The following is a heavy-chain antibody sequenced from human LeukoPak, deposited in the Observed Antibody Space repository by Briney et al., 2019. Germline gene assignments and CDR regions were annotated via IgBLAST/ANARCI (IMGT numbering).Heavy chain of an antibody. CDR2: ISETGGTT. J-gene: IGHJ1*01. CDR1: GFTFSSYG. V-gene: IGHV3-23*01. Sequence: PGGSLRLSCAAPGFTFSSYGLNWVRQAPGKGLEWVSAISETGGTTIYADSVRGRFTISRDNSKNTLYLQMNSLRAEDTAVYYCGGVKIQFWGQGTLVTVSS. D-gene: IGHD5-12*01. CDR3: GGVKIQF.